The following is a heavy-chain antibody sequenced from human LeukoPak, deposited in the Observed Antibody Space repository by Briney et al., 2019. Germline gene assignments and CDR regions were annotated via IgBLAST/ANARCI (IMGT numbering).Heavy chain of an antibody. CDR2: IYHSGST. Sequence: SETLSLTCTVSGYSISSGYYWGWIRQPPGKGLEWIGSIYHSGSTNYNPSLKSRVTISVDTSKNQFSLKLSSVTAADTAVYYCARRKQWLEYDYWGQGTLVTVSS. CDR3: ARRKQWLEYDY. J-gene: IGHJ4*02. D-gene: IGHD6-19*01. V-gene: IGHV4-38-2*02. CDR1: GYSISSGYY.